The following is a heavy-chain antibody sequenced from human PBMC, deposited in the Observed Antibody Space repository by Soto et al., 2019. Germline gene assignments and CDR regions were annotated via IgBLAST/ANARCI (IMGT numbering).Heavy chain of an antibody. CDR1: GGTFSSYA. V-gene: IGHV1-69*13. Sequence: SVKVSCKASGGTFSSYAISWVRQAPGQGLEWMGGIIPIFGTANYAQKFQGRVTITADESTSTAYMELSSLRSEDTAVYYCARMSVAEAGYYYYGMDVWGQGTTVTVYS. D-gene: IGHD6-13*01. CDR3: ARMSVAEAGYYYYGMDV. CDR2: IIPIFGTA. J-gene: IGHJ6*02.